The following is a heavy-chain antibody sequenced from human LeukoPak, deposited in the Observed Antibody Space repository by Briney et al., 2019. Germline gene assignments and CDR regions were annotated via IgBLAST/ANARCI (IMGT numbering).Heavy chain of an antibody. CDR3: AKPISGGLAVTADWFAP. CDR2: INANSGTR. D-gene: IGHD6-19*01. V-gene: IGHV3-23*01. Sequence: PGGSLRLSCEASGLAFSFFAMSWLRQAPGKGLEWVSTINANSGTRSYAASVRGRFTISRDNSKNTLYLQLNTLRADDTAVYYCAKPISGGLAVTADWFAPWGQGTLVVVSS. CDR1: GLAFSFFA. J-gene: IGHJ5*01.